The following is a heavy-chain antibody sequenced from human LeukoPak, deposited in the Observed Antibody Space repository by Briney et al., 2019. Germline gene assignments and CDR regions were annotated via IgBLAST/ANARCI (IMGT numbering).Heavy chain of an antibody. CDR2: IYYSGNT. CDR3: ARDLATTVTVAGYIDL. V-gene: IGHV4-59*01. D-gene: IGHD6-19*01. CDR1: GGSIDEYY. Sequence: SETLSLTCTVSGGSIDEYYWNWIRQPPGKGLEWIGYIYYSGNTNYNPSLKSRVTISVDTSKNQFSLKVSSVTAADTAVYYCARDLATTVTVAGYIDLWGRGTLVTVSS. J-gene: IGHJ2*01.